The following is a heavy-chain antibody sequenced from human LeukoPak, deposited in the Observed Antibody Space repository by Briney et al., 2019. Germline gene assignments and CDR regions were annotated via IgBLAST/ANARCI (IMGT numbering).Heavy chain of an antibody. J-gene: IGHJ5*02. D-gene: IGHD4-17*01. Sequence: SETLSLTCTVSGVSISSSSYYWGWIRQPPGKGLEWIGSIYYSGSTYYNPSLKSRVTISVDTSKNQFSLKLSSVTAADTAVYYCARHAHKTDDYGLLVRGPWGQGTLVTVSS. CDR1: GVSISSSSYY. V-gene: IGHV4-39*07. CDR2: IYYSGST. CDR3: ARHAHKTDDYGLLVRGP.